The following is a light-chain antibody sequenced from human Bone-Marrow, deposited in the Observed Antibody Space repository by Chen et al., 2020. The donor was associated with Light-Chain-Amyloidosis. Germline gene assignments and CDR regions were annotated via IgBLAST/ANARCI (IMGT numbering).Light chain of an antibody. V-gene: IGKV3-20*01. J-gene: IGKJ4*01. Sequence: EIVLTQSPGTLSLSPGEGANLSCRASQTISSTYLTWYQPKFGQAPRLLIYGSSSRATGIPDRFTGSGSVTDFTLTSNRLEPEDFAMYYCQQYGTSPLTFGGGTKVEIK. CDR1: QTISSTY. CDR2: GSS. CDR3: QQYGTSPLT.